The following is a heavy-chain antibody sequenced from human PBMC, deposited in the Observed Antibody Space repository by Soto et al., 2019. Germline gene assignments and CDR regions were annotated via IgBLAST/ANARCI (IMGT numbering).Heavy chain of an antibody. J-gene: IGHJ3*02. V-gene: IGHV4-61*08. CDR1: GGSISSGVYY. CDR3: ARRYSSAFDI. D-gene: IGHD6-13*01. Sequence: PSETLSLTCTVSGGSISSGVYYWSWIRQHPGKGLEWIGYIYYSGSTNYNPSLKSRVTISVDTSKNQFSLKLSSVTAADTAVYYCARRYSSAFDIWGQGTMVTVSS. CDR2: IYYSGST.